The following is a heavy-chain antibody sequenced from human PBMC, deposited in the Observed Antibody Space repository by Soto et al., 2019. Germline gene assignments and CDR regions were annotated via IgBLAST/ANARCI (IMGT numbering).Heavy chain of an antibody. Sequence: EVQLLESGGGLVQPGGSLRLSCAASGFTFSSYAMNWVRQAPGKGLEWVSSISGTSGRTYYADSVEGRFTISRDNSKNTLYLQIDSLRAEDTAVYYCAKDEGSGWYYFDYWGQGTLVSVS. V-gene: IGHV3-23*01. D-gene: IGHD6-19*01. J-gene: IGHJ4*02. CDR3: AKDEGSGWYYFDY. CDR1: GFTFSSYA. CDR2: ISGTSGRT.